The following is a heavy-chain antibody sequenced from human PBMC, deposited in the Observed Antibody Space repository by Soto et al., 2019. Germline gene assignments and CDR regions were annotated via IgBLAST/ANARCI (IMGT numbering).Heavy chain of an antibody. CDR2: IYYSGST. V-gene: IGHV4-30-4*01. CDR3: ARGITIAAAATARRAFDI. CDR1: GGSISSGDYY. Sequence: SETLSLTCTVSGGSISSGDYYWSWIRQPPGKGLEWIGYIYYSGSTYYNPSLKSRVTISVDTSKNQFSLRLSSVTAADTAVYYCARGITIAAAATARRAFDIWGQGTMVTVSS. J-gene: IGHJ3*02. D-gene: IGHD6-13*01.